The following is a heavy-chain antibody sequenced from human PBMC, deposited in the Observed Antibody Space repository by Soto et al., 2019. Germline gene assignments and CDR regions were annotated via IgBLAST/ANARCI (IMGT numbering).Heavy chain of an antibody. CDR2: IYYSGST. CDR3: ARVRGLLLAVEGYGKDAFAI. Sequence: SETLSLTCTVSAGSISSYYWSWIRQPPGKGLEWIGYIYYSGSTNYNPSLKSRVTISVDTSKNQFSLKLSSVTAADTAVYYCARVRGLLLAVEGYGKDAFAISSQGTMVIGS. D-gene: IGHD5-12*01. J-gene: IGHJ3*02. CDR1: AGSISSYY. V-gene: IGHV4-59*01.